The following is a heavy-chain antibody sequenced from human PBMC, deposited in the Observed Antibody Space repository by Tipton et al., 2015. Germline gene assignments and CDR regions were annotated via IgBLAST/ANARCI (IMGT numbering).Heavy chain of an antibody. J-gene: IGHJ6*02. CDR3: AKFRTYYYDSSGLIYYYGMDV. D-gene: IGHD3-22*01. Sequence: SLRLSCAASGFTVSSNYMSWVRQAPGKGLEWVSVIYSGSSTYYADSVKGRFTISRDSSKNTLYLQMNSLRAEDTAVYYCAKFRTYYYDSSGLIYYYGMDVWGQGTTVTVSS. V-gene: IGHV3-53*01. CDR2: IYSGSST. CDR1: GFTVSSNY.